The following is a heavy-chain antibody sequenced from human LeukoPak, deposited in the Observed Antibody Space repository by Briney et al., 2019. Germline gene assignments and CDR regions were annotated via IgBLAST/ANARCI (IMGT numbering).Heavy chain of an antibody. V-gene: IGHV4-59*01. CDR2: ISSAGST. CDR1: GRSHSTFY. CDR3: ARANFNFYDTSAYNI. Sequence: SETLSLTRHVPGRSHSTFYCNWIRHPPPRGLDWNGYISSAGSTAYSPSLSSRVTISLDTSKNQWSLRLSSLSAGDSAVYCCARANFNFYDTSAYNIWGQGTQVTVFS. J-gene: IGHJ4*02. D-gene: IGHD3-22*01.